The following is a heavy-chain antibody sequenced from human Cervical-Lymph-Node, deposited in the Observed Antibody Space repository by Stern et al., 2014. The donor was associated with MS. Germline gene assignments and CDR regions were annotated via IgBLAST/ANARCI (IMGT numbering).Heavy chain of an antibody. Sequence: HITMTESGPTLVNPTQTLTLTCAFSGFSLSTTGVGVGWIRQPPGKALEWLSLIYWDDDKRHSPFLKPRLTITKDTSKSQVDLSRTNVDPVDTATYYCAHSPPSDDDAFDIWGQGTMVTISS. V-gene: IGHV2-5*02. CDR2: IYWDDDK. CDR1: GFSLSTTGVG. J-gene: IGHJ3*02. CDR3: AHSPPSDDDAFDI. D-gene: IGHD2-21*02.